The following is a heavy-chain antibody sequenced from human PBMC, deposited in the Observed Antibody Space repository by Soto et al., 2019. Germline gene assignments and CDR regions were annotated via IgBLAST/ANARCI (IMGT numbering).Heavy chain of an antibody. CDR1: GGTFSSYA. J-gene: IGHJ6*02. D-gene: IGHD6-19*01. V-gene: IGHV1-69*01. CDR2: IIPIFGTA. Sequence: QVQLVQSGAEVKKPGSSVKVSCKASGGTFSSYAISWVRQAPGQGLEWLGGIIPIFGTANDAQKFQGRVTITADESTSTAYMELSSLRSEDTAVYYCARDIAVAGTKYYYYGMDVWGQGTTVTVSS. CDR3: ARDIAVAGTKYYYYGMDV.